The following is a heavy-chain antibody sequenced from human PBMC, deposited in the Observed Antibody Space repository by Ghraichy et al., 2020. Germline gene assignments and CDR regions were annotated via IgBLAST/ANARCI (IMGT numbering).Heavy chain of an antibody. Sequence: GGSLRLSCAASGFTFRSYAMSWVRHAPGKGLEWVSAISGSGGSTYYADSVKGRFTISRDNSKNTLYLQMNSLRAEDTAVYYCAKGVVPAANDIYYYYGMDVWGQGTTVTVSS. CDR2: ISGSGGST. J-gene: IGHJ6*02. CDR3: AKGVVPAANDIYYYYGMDV. V-gene: IGHV3-23*01. CDR1: GFTFRSYA. D-gene: IGHD2-2*01.